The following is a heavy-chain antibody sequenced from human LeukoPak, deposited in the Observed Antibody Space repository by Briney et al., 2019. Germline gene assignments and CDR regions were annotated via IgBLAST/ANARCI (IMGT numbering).Heavy chain of an antibody. D-gene: IGHD3-9*01. CDR2: IHYSGTN. J-gene: IGHJ5*02. Sequence: SETLSLTCTVSGGSVSSTSYYWGWIRQPPGKGLEWIGSIHYSGTNYYNPSLKSRVTISVDTSKNQFSLKLISVTAADTAVYYCAKTFDILTGHAVFDPWGQGTLVTVSS. CDR3: AKTFDILTGHAVFDP. CDR1: GGSVSSTSYY. V-gene: IGHV4-39*01.